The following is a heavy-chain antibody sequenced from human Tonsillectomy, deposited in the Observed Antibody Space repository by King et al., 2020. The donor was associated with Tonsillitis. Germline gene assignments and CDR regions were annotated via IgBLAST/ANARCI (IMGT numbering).Heavy chain of an antibody. J-gene: IGHJ6*02. Sequence: QLQESGSGLVKPSQTLSLTCAVSGGSISSGGYSWSWIRQPPGKGLEWIGYIYHRESPYYNPSLKRRVTISIDRSKNHLSLNLSSVTAADTAVYYCARDAGDYGMDVWGQGTTVTVSS. CDR3: ARDAGDYGMDV. CDR2: IYHRESP. V-gene: IGHV4-30-2*01. CDR1: GGSISSGGYS. D-gene: IGHD4-17*01.